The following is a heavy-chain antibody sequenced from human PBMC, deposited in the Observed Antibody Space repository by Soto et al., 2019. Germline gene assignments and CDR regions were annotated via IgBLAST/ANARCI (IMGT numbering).Heavy chain of an antibody. D-gene: IGHD3-3*01. Sequence: SETLSLTCAVYGGSFSGYYWSWIRQPPWKGLEWIGEINHSGSTNYNPSLKSRVTISVDTSKNQFSLKLSSVTAADTAVYYCARGGGDTIFGVVILPYYYGMDVWGQGVTVTVP. CDR3: ARGGGDTIFGVVILPYYYGMDV. J-gene: IGHJ6*02. V-gene: IGHV4-34*01. CDR2: INHSGST. CDR1: GGSFSGYY.